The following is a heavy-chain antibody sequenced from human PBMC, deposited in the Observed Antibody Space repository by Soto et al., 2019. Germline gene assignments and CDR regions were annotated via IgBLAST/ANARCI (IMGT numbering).Heavy chain of an antibody. CDR2: IRSQVFGGTT. Sequence: GGSLRLSCTASGFTFDDYAMIWFRQAPGKGLEWVGFIRSQVFGGTTEYAASVKGRFAISRDDSKSIAYLQMNSLKTEDTAVYYCTRGPPSGSGGYYSPNWFDPWGQGTLVTVSS. V-gene: IGHV3-49*03. J-gene: IGHJ5*02. CDR3: TRGPPSGSGGYYSPNWFDP. CDR1: GFTFDDYA. D-gene: IGHD3-10*01.